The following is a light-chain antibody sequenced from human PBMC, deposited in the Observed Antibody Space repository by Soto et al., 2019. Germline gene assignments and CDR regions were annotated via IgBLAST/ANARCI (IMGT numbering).Light chain of an antibody. J-gene: IGKJ1*01. CDR2: GAS. CDR1: QSVTSSY. V-gene: IGKV3-15*01. Sequence: DIVLTQSPGTLSLSPGERATLSCRASQSVTSSYLAWYQLKPGQAPRLIIYGASTRATGIPARFSGSGSGTEFTLTISSLQSEDVAVYYCQQYNNWPRTLGQGTKVDIK. CDR3: QQYNNWPRT.